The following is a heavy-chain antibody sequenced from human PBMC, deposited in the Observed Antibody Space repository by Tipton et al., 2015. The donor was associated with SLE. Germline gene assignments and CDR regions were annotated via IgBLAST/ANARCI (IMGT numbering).Heavy chain of an antibody. D-gene: IGHD4-17*01. J-gene: IGHJ2*01. Sequence: GSLRLSCTVSGGSISFDYWSWIRRSAGRGLEWIGRIYSSGDRDYNPSLRSRVTMSIDASQNRVSLRLKSVSAADTAVYYCARGSDGEYVRYFDVWGPGTLVTVSS. CDR2: IYSSGDR. V-gene: IGHV4-4*07. CDR3: ARGSDGEYVRYFDV. CDR1: GGSISFDY.